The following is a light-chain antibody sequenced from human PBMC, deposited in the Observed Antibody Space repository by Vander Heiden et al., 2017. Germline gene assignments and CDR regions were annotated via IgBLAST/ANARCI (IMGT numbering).Light chain of an antibody. CDR3: QSYDSSLSGGVV. CDR1: FSNIGTGYD. J-gene: IGLJ2*01. Sequence: QPVLTQPPPVSGAPGQRVTISCTGTFSNIGTGYDVHWYQQFPGRAPKLLIYGNTNRPSGVPDRFSGSKSGTSASLAITGLQAEDEADYYCQSYDSSLSGGVVFGGGTKVTVL. V-gene: IGLV1-40*01. CDR2: GNT.